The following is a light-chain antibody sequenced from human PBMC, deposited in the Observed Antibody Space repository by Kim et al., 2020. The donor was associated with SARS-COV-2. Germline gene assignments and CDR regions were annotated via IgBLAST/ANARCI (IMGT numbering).Light chain of an antibody. CDR2: RNN. J-gene: IGLJ3*02. V-gene: IGLV10-54*01. Sequence: QPATLTCTGDINNVGYQGATWLQQHQGHPPRVLSYRNNTRPSGISERLSASRSGNTASLTITGLQPEDEADYYCAAWDSSLSAWVFGGGTQLTVL. CDR1: INNVGYQG. CDR3: AAWDSSLSAWV.